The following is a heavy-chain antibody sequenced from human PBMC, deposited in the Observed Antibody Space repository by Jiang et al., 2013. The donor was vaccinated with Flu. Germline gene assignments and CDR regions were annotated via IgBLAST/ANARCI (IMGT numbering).Heavy chain of an antibody. CDR3: ARESSHIVVVPAAHNWFDP. CDR2: IIPIFGTA. CDR1: GGTFSSYA. J-gene: IGHJ5*02. V-gene: IGHV1-69*01. D-gene: IGHD2-2*01. Sequence: SGAEVKKPGSSVKVSCKASGGTFSSYAISWVRQAPGQGLEWMGGIIPIFGTANYAQKFQGRVTITADESTSTAYMELSSLRSEDTAVYYCARESSHIVVVPAAHNWFDPWGQGTLVTVS.